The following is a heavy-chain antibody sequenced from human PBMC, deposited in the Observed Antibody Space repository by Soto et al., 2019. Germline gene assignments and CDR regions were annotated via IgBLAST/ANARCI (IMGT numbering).Heavy chain of an antibody. CDR1: GFTFRNYD. J-gene: IGHJ6*02. V-gene: IGHV3-13*05. CDR2: ISAAGDP. Sequence: EVQLVESGGGLVQPGGSLRLSCEASGFTFRNYDMHWVRQGTGKGLEWVSGISAAGDPDYADSVEGRFTISRENAQNSFLLQMNSLRVGDTAVDYCARTDRYFYGMDVLGQGTTVNVSS. CDR3: ARTDRYFYGMDV.